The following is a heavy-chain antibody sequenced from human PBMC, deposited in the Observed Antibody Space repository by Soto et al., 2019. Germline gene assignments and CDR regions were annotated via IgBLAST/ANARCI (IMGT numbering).Heavy chain of an antibody. CDR2: IYNSGST. Sequence: SETLSLTCTVSGGSVSSGSYYWSWIRQPPGKGLEWIGNIYNSGSTNYNPSLKSRVTISVDTSKNQFSLKLSSVTAADTAVYYCARDISGWYGMDVWGQGTTVTVS. J-gene: IGHJ6*02. CDR3: ARDISGWYGMDV. CDR1: GGSVSSGSYY. V-gene: IGHV4-61*01. D-gene: IGHD6-19*01.